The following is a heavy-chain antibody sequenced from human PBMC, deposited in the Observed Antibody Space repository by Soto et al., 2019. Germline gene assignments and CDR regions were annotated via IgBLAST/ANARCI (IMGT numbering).Heavy chain of an antibody. V-gene: IGHV3-33*01. CDR2: IWYDGSKK. D-gene: IGHD5-12*01. CDR1: GFTFSSHA. Sequence: QVQLVEYGGGVVQPGRSLRLSCAASGFTFSSHAMHWVRQAPGKGLEWVAVIWYDGSKKYYADSVKGRFTVARDDSKNTLSLQMNSLRVEDTAVYYCARDPGYSGFDFDYWGQGTLVTVSS. CDR3: ARDPGYSGFDFDY. J-gene: IGHJ4*02.